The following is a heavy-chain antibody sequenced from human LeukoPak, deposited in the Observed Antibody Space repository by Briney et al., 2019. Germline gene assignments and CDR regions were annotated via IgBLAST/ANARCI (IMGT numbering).Heavy chain of an antibody. J-gene: IGHJ4*02. CDR1: GGSISGHY. D-gene: IGHD6-19*01. Sequence: SETLSLTCTVSGGSISGHYWSWIRQPPGRGLEWIGYIYYSGSTNYNPSLKSRVTISVDTSKNQFSLKLSSVTAADTAVYYCAREGSGWFGVRFDNWGQGTLVTVPS. CDR3: AREGSGWFGVRFDN. V-gene: IGHV4-59*11. CDR2: IYYSGST.